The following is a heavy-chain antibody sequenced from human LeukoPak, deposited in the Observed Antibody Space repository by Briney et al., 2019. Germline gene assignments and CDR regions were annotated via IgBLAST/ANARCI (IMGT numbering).Heavy chain of an antibody. V-gene: IGHV3-33*06. J-gene: IGHJ4*02. CDR2: IWYDGSNN. D-gene: IGHD3-9*01. CDR3: AKDSRVYYDILTGYYGLDY. Sequence: GGSLRLSCAASGFTFSSYGTHWVRQAPGKGLEWVAVIWYDGSNNYYADSVKGRFTISRDNSKNTLYLQMNSLRAEDTAVYYCAKDSRVYYDILTGYYGLDYWGQGTLVTVSS. CDR1: GFTFSSYG.